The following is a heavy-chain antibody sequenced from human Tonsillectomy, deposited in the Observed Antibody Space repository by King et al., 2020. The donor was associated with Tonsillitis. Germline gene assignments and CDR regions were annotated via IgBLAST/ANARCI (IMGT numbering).Heavy chain of an antibody. CDR2: INPNNGAT. CDR3: SRTSDMVVVVAASLAAFDI. V-gene: IGHV1-2*02. Sequence: QLVQSGAEVKKPGASVKVSCKASGYTFTGYDMHWVRQAPGQGLEWMGWINPNNGATNYGQKFQGRVTMTRDTSISTAYMELSSLRSDDTAVYYCSRTSDMVVVVAASLAAFDIWGQGTKVTVSS. D-gene: IGHD2-15*01. CDR1: GYTFTGYD. J-gene: IGHJ3*02.